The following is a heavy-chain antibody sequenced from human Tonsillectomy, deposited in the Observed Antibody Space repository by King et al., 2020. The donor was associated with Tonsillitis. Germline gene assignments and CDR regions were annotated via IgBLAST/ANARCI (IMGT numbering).Heavy chain of an antibody. V-gene: IGHV4-38-2*02. D-gene: IGHD3-22*01. Sequence: QLQESGPGLVKPSETLSLTCAVSGYSISSGFYWGWIRQPPGKGLDWIGNIYHSGNTYYNPSLKSRVTISVDTFKNQFSLKLSSVTAADTAVYYCARDLTYYYDSSGYLDAFDIWGQGTMVTVSS. CDR1: GYSISSGFY. CDR2: IYHSGNT. CDR3: ARDLTYYYDSSGYLDAFDI. J-gene: IGHJ3*02.